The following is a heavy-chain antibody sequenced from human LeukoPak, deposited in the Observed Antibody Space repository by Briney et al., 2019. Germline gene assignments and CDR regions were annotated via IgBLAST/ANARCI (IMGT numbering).Heavy chain of an antibody. D-gene: IGHD3-16*01. CDR3: ASWGAGGNS. CDR1: GFTLSGYI. CDR2: ISYDGSDK. Sequence: GGSLRLSCAASGFTLSGYIMHWVRQAPGKGLEWVALISYDGSDKYQADSVKGRFTIARDNADNSLSLQMNSLRAEDTAVYYCASWGAGGNSWGQGTLVTVSS. J-gene: IGHJ4*02. V-gene: IGHV3-30*07.